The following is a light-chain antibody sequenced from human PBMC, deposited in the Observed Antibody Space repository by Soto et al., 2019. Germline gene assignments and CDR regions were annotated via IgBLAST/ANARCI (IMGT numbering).Light chain of an antibody. CDR2: YAS. CDR3: YQYNNWSPGT. V-gene: IGKV3-15*01. Sequence: EIVMTQSPATLSLSPGERATLSCRASQSVGSNLAWYQQKPGQAPRLLIYYASTRAAGGPARCSGSGSGTEFTLTISSRQSADVAVYYCYQYNNWSPGTFGQGTKVEIK. J-gene: IGKJ1*01. CDR1: QSVGSN.